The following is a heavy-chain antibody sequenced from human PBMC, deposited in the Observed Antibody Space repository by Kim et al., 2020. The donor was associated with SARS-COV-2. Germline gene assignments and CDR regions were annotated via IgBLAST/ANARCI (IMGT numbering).Heavy chain of an antibody. V-gene: IGHV3-23*01. CDR3: AKVGDGSGSYFDY. Sequence: ADAVKRRFTISRNNSKNTLYLQMNSLRAEDTAVYYCAKVGDGSGSYFDYWGQGTLVTVSS. J-gene: IGHJ4*02. D-gene: IGHD3-10*01.